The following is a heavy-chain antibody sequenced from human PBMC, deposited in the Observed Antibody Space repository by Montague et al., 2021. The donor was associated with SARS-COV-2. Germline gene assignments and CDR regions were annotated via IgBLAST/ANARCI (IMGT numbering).Heavy chain of an antibody. J-gene: IGHJ5*02. V-gene: IGHV4-4*07. CDR2: IHASGIS. D-gene: IGHD3-22*01. Sequence: SETRSLTCTVSGGSTNNYYWSWIRQPAGKGLEWIGRIHASGISTYNPSLETRVTMSVDTSKNQFSLKLSSVTAADTAVYYCARGRFYYDSGELGSWGQGTLVTVSP. CDR3: ARGRFYYDSGELGS. CDR1: GGSTNNYY.